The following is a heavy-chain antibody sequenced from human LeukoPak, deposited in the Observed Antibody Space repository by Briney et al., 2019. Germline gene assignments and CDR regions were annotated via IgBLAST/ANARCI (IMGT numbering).Heavy chain of an antibody. V-gene: IGHV4-61*02. CDR2: ISSSGST. CDR3: ARVGPGFRGFYYMDV. Sequence: NPSETLSLTCTVSGDSVSSGDYYWSWIRQPAGKGLEWIGRISSSGSTNYNPSLKSRVTMSVDTSKNQFSLKLSSVTAADTAVYYCARVGPGFRGFYYMDVWGKGTTVTISS. D-gene: IGHD3-10*01. CDR1: GDSVSSGDYY. J-gene: IGHJ6*03.